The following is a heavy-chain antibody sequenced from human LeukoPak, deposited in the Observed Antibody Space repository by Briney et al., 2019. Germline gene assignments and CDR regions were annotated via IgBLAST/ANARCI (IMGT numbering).Heavy chain of an antibody. J-gene: IGHJ4*02. CDR3: ARDPPYCSSTSCWIDY. Sequence: GGSLRLSCAASGFTFSSYAMSWVRQAPGKGLEWVSSISTSSAYIYYADSVKDRFTISRDNAKNSLYLQMNSLRAEDTAVYYCARDPPYCSSTSCWIDYWGQGTLVTVSS. CDR1: GFTFSSYA. CDR2: ISTSSAYI. V-gene: IGHV3-21*01. D-gene: IGHD2-2*01.